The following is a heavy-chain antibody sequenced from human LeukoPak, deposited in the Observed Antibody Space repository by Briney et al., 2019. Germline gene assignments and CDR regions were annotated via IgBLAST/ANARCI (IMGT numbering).Heavy chain of an antibody. D-gene: IGHD3-16*02. CDR3: VRGPNYVWGSYQYFDY. Sequence: NPSETLSLTCTVSGASISSGDYYWSWIRQPPGKGLEWIGYIYYSGSTYYNPSFKSRVTISVDTSKNQYSLKLSSLTAADTAVYYCVRGPNYVWGSYQYFDYWGHGTLVTVSS. CDR1: GASISSGDYY. J-gene: IGHJ4*01. V-gene: IGHV4-30-4*01. CDR2: IYYSGST.